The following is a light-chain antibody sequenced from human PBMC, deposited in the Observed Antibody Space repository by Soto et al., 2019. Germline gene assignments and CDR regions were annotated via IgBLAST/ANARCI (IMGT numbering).Light chain of an antibody. Sequence: QSVLTQPASVSGSPGQSIAISCTGTSSDVGGYDYVSWYQQHRGRAPKPMISDVSNRPSGVSNRISGSKSGDTASLTISGLPAEDEADYYCSSYTSSSTRVFGTGTKVTVL. CDR2: DVS. CDR1: SSDVGGYDY. J-gene: IGLJ1*01. V-gene: IGLV2-14*01. CDR3: SSYTSSSTRV.